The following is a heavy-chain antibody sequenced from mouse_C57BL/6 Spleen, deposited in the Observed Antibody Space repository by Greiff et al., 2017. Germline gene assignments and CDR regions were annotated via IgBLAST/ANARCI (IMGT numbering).Heavy chain of an antibody. CDR1: GYTFTSYW. D-gene: IGHD2-1*01. Sequence: VQLQQPGAELVKPGASVKLSCKASGYTFTSYWMHWVKQRPGQGLEWIGMIHPNSGSTHYNEKFKSKATLTVDKSSSTAYMQLSSLTSEDSAVYYCARGGNDYAMDYWGQGTSVTVSS. CDR2: IHPNSGST. CDR3: ARGGNDYAMDY. V-gene: IGHV1-64*01. J-gene: IGHJ4*01.